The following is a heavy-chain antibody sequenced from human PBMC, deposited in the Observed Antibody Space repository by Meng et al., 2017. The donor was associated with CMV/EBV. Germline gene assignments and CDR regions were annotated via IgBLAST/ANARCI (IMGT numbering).Heavy chain of an antibody. J-gene: IGHJ6*02. CDR2: INPNSGGT. Sequence: ASVKVSCKASGYTFTGYYMHWVRQAPGQGLEWMGWINPNSGGTNYAQKFQGRVTMTRDTSISTAYMELSRLRSDGTAVYYCARGRVIVVVPAATTYYYYGMDVWGQGTPVTVSS. CDR1: GYTFTGYY. CDR3: ARGRVIVVVPAATTYYYYGMDV. D-gene: IGHD2-2*01. V-gene: IGHV1-2*02.